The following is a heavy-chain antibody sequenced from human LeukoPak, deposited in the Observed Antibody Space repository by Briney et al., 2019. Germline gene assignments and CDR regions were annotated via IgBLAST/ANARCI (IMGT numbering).Heavy chain of an antibody. Sequence: ASVKVSCKASGYTFTSYGISWVRQAPGQGLEWMGWISAYNGNTNYAQKLQGRVTVTTDTSTSTAYMELRSLRSEDTAVYYCARQGYCSSTSCLKTPFDYWGQGTLVTVSS. D-gene: IGHD2-2*01. V-gene: IGHV1-18*01. J-gene: IGHJ4*02. CDR3: ARQGYCSSTSCLKTPFDY. CDR2: ISAYNGNT. CDR1: GYTFTSYG.